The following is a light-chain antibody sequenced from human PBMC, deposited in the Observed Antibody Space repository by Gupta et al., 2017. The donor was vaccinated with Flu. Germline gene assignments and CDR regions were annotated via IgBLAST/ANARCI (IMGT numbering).Light chain of an antibody. CDR1: SGHRSYI. CDR3: ETWDSNTPWV. Sequence: QPVLTQSSSASAFLGSSVKLTCTLSSGHRSYIIAWHQQQPGKAPRYLMKLEGSGSYNRGSGVPDRFSGSSSGADRYLTISNLQSDDEADYYCETWDSNTPWVFGGGTKLTVL. J-gene: IGLJ3*02. V-gene: IGLV4-60*03. CDR2: LEGSGSY.